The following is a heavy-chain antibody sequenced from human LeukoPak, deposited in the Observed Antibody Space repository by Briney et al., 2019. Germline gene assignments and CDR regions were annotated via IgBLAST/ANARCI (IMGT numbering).Heavy chain of an antibody. D-gene: IGHD2-15*01. CDR2: INPSGGST. V-gene: IGHV1-46*03. CDR1: GYTFTSYY. J-gene: IGHJ6*02. Sequence: GASVKGSCKASGYTFTSYYMHWVRQAPGQGLEWMGIINPSGGSTSCAQKFQGRVTMTRDTSTSTVYMELSSLRSEDTAVYYCARVALPYCSGGSCYSYYYYGMDVWGQGTTVTVSS. CDR3: ARVALPYCSGGSCYSYYYYGMDV.